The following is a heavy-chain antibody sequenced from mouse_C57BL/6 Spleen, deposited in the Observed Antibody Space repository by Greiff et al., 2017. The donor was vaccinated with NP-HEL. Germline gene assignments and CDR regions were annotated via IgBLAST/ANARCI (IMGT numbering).Heavy chain of an antibody. D-gene: IGHD2-5*01. V-gene: IGHV1-63*01. CDR1: GYTFTNYW. Sequence: VQLQQPGAELVRPGTSVKMSCKASGYTFTNYWIGWAKQRPGHGLEWIGDIYPGGGYTNYNEKFKGKATLTADKSSSTAYMQFSSLTSEDSAIYYCAKGGSNYLWYFDYWGQGTTLTVSS. J-gene: IGHJ2*01. CDR3: AKGGSNYLWYFDY. CDR2: IYPGGGYT.